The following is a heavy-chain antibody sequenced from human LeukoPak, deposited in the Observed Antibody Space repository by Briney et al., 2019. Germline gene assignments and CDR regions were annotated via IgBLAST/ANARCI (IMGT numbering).Heavy chain of an antibody. CDR2: ISESGDKT. D-gene: IGHD1-26*01. J-gene: IGHJ4*02. Sequence: GGPLRLSCAASGFTFNNYPMNWVRQAPGRGLEGVSAISESGDKTHYADSVKGRFTISRDNSQNTLYLQMNSLRAEDTALYYCAKQWVDCWGQGTLVTVSS. CDR3: AKQWVDC. CDR1: GFTFNNYP. V-gene: IGHV3-23*01.